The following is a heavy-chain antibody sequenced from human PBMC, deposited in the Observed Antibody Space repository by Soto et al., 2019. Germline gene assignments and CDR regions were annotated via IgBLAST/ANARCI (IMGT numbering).Heavy chain of an antibody. Sequence: PGGSLRLSCAASGFTFTRYSMNWVRQAPGKGLEWVSSISSTTNYIYYGDSMKGRFTISRDNAKNSLYLEMNSLRAEDTAVYYSERDQDALTSKFDYWGQGTLVTVSS. CDR2: ISSTTNYI. V-gene: IGHV3-21*06. J-gene: IGHJ4*02. CDR3: ERDQDALTSKFDY. CDR1: GFTFTRYS.